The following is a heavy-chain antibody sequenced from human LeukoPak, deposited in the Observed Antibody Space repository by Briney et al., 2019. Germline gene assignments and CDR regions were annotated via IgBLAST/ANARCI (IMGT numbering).Heavy chain of an antibody. CDR2: ISGSGSST. CDR3: AKGREPYCDSSAIDY. CDR1: GFTFRSYA. V-gene: IGHV3-23*01. Sequence: SGGSLRLSCAASGFTFRSYAMSWVRQAPGKGLEWVSGISGSGSSTYYADSVKGRFTISRDNSKNTLYLQMNSLRAEDTAVYYCAKGREPYCDSSAIDYWGQGTLVTVSS. J-gene: IGHJ4*02. D-gene: IGHD3-22*01.